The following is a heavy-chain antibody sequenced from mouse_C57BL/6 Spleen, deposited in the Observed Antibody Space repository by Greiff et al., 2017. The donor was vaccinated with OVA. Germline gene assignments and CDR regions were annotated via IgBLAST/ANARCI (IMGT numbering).Heavy chain of an antibody. J-gene: IGHJ3*01. Sequence: EVKLVESGGGLVKPGGSLKLSCAASGFTFSSYAMSWVRQTPEKRLEWVATISDGGSYTYYPDNVKGRFTISRDNAKNNLYLQMSHLKSEDTAMYYCARGDYSNYVRFAYWGQGTLVTVSA. V-gene: IGHV5-4*03. CDR2: ISDGGSYT. D-gene: IGHD2-5*01. CDR3: ARGDYSNYVRFAY. CDR1: GFTFSSYA.